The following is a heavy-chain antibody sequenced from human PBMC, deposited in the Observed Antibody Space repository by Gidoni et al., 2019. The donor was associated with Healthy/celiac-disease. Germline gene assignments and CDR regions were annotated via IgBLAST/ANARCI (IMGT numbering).Heavy chain of an antibody. Sequence: QVQLVEAGGGVVKPGRSLSLSCAAPGFTLSDYAMHWCRQAPGKGLEWLAVISYDGSNKYYADSVKGRFTISRDNSKNTLYLQMNSLRAEDTAVYYCAREYSSGWSYYYYGMDVWGQGTTVTVSS. D-gene: IGHD6-19*01. CDR1: GFTLSDYA. V-gene: IGHV3-30-3*01. CDR3: AREYSSGWSYYYYGMDV. CDR2: ISYDGSNK. J-gene: IGHJ6*02.